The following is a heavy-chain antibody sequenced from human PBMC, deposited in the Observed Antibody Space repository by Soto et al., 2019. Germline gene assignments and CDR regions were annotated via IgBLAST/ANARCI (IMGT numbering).Heavy chain of an antibody. CDR2: INTDESSR. CDR3: ARDRVPQLGYYGMDV. J-gene: IGHJ6*02. D-gene: IGHD2-2*01. CDR1: GFIFNSYW. V-gene: IGHV3-74*01. Sequence: EVQLVESGGGLVQPGGSLRLSCAASGFIFNSYWMHWVRQAPGKGLVWVSRINTDESSRSYADSVKGRFTISRDNAKNTLYLQMNSLRAEDTAVYFCARDRVPQLGYYGMDVWGQGTMVTVSS.